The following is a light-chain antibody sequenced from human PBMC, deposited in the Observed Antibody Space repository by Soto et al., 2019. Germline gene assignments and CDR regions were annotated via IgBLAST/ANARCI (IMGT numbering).Light chain of an antibody. CDR3: QQYGSPLFI. CDR2: GAS. J-gene: IGKJ3*01. CDR1: QSVSSSY. V-gene: IGKV3-20*01. Sequence: EIVLTQSPGTLSLSPGERATLSCRASQSVSSSYLAWYQQKPGQAPRLLIYGASSRATGIPDRFSGSGSGTDFTLAISRLEPEDFAVYYCQQYGSPLFIFGPGTKVDIK.